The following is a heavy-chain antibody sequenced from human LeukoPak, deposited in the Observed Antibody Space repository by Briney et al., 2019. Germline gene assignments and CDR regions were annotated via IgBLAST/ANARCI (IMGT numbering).Heavy chain of an antibody. V-gene: IGHV3-9*01. CDR1: GFTFDDYA. J-gene: IGHJ4*02. CDR3: AKDIGRFY. Sequence: PGGSLRLSCAASGFTFDDYAMHWVRQAPGKGLEWVSGISWNSGSIGYADSVKGRFTISRDNAKNSLYLQMNSLRAEDTALYYCAKDIGRFYWGQGTLVTVSS. CDR2: ISWNSGSI.